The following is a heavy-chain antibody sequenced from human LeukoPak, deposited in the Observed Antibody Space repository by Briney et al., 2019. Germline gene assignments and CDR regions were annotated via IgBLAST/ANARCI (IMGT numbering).Heavy chain of an antibody. V-gene: IGHV3-23*01. J-gene: IGHJ4*02. CDR2: ISGSGGST. D-gene: IGHD3-22*01. Sequence: PGGSLRLSCAASGFTFSSYAMSWVRQAPGKGLEWVSAISGSGGSTYYADSVKGRFTISRDNSKNTLYLQMNSLRAEDTAVYYCAKDMTPGYYYDSSGSTLMGYWGQGTLVTVSS. CDR1: GFTFSSYA. CDR3: AKDMTPGYYYDSSGSTLMGY.